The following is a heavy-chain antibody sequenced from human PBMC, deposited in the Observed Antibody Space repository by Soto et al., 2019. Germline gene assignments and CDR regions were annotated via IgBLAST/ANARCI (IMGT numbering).Heavy chain of an antibody. J-gene: IGHJ4*02. CDR2: ISSSSGTK. Sequence: GGSLRLSCAASGFTLRSYSMNWVRQAPGKGLEWVSYISSSSGTKYYADSVKGRFTISRDNAMNSLYLQMNSLRDEDTAVYYCATSYDDSSGLTADYWGQGSLVTVSS. V-gene: IGHV3-48*02. CDR3: ATSYDDSSGLTADY. CDR1: GFTLRSYS. D-gene: IGHD3-22*01.